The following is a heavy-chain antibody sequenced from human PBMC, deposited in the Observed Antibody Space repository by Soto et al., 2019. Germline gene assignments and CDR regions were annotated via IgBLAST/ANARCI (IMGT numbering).Heavy chain of an antibody. Sequence: SETLSLTCTVSGGSISSGGYYWSWIRQHPGKGLEWIGYIYYSGSTYYNPSLKSRVTISVDTSKNQFSLKLSSVTAADTAVYYCARDKWDYYFDYWGQGTLVTVSS. J-gene: IGHJ4*02. CDR3: ARDKWDYYFDY. D-gene: IGHD1-26*01. CDR2: IYYSGST. CDR1: GGSISSGGYY. V-gene: IGHV4-31*03.